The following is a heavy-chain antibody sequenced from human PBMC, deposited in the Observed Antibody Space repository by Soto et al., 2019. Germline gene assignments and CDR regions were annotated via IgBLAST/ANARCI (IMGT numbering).Heavy chain of an antibody. CDR1: GGSISSGDYY. CDR3: ARVALEYYDWGKDH. Sequence: SETLSLTCTVSGGSISSGDYYWSWIRQPPGKGLEWIGYIFYSGSTYYNPSLKSRVTISVDTSKNQFSLKLSSVTAADTAVYYSARVALEYYDWGKDHWGQGTMVT. CDR2: IFYSGST. V-gene: IGHV4-30-4*01. J-gene: IGHJ4*02. D-gene: IGHD3-3*01.